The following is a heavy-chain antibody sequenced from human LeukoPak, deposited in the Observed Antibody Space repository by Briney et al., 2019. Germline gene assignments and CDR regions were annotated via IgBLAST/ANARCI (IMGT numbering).Heavy chain of an antibody. V-gene: IGHV3-30*02. CDR2: IRSDDGTNK. CDR3: AKVFPDYDILTGPGDY. D-gene: IGHD3-9*01. Sequence: KPGGSLRLSCAASGFTFSTYGMHWVRQAPGKGLEWVAFIRSDDGTNKYYADSVKGRFTVSRDNSKNTLYLQMNSLRAEDTAVYYCAKVFPDYDILTGPGDYWGQGTLVTVSS. CDR1: GFTFSTYG. J-gene: IGHJ4*02.